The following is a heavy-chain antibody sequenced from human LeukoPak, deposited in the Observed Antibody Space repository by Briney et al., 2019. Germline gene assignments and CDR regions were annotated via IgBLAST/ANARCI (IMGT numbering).Heavy chain of an antibody. Sequence: SETLSLTCTVSGGSISSSSYYWGWIRQPPGKGLEWIGSIYYSGSTYYNPSLKSRVTISVDTSKNQFSLKLSSVTAADTAVYYCARGEDFWSGYYEFDIWGQGTMVTVSS. J-gene: IGHJ3*02. CDR1: GGSISSSSYY. CDR2: IYYSGST. V-gene: IGHV4-39*07. D-gene: IGHD3-3*01. CDR3: ARGEDFWSGYYEFDI.